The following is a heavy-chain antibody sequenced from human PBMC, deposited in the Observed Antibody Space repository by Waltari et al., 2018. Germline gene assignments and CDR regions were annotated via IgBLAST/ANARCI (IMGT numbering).Heavy chain of an antibody. D-gene: IGHD6-13*01. CDR2: IYHSGST. J-gene: IGHJ4*02. CDR3: ARQVYSSSWYDY. Sequence: QVQLQQWGAGLLKPSETLSLTCAVYGYSISSGYYWGWIRQPPGKGLEWIGSIYHSGSTYYNPSLKSRVTISVDTSKNQFSLKLSSVTAADTAVYYCARQVYSSSWYDYWGQGTLVTVSS. V-gene: IGHV4-38-2*01. CDR1: GYSISSGYY.